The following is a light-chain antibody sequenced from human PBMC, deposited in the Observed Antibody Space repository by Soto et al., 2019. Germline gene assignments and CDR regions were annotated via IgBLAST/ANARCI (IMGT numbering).Light chain of an antibody. Sequence: DIQMTQSPSTLSGSVGDRVTITCRASQSISSYLNWYQQKPGKAPKRLIYAASSLQSGVPSRFSGSGSGTEFTLTISSLQPEDFATYYCLQHNSYPHTFGQGTKVDIK. CDR2: AAS. J-gene: IGKJ1*01. CDR1: QSISSY. CDR3: LQHNSYPHT. V-gene: IGKV1-17*01.